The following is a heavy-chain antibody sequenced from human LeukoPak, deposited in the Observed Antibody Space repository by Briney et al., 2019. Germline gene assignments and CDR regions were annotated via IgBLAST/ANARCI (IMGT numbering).Heavy chain of an antibody. J-gene: IGHJ5*02. Sequence: QPGGSLRLSCAASGFIFNNYGLIWVRQAPGKGLEWVSAISNDGGGTNYADFVKGRFTISRDNAKNSLYLQMNSLRAEDTAVYYCARENANSSRPFDPWGQGTLVTVSS. D-gene: IGHD6-13*01. V-gene: IGHV3-23*01. CDR2: ISNDGGGT. CDR1: GFIFNNYG. CDR3: ARENANSSRPFDP.